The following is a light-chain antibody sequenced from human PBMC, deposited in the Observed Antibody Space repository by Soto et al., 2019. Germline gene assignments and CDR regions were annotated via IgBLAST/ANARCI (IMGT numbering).Light chain of an antibody. CDR3: QQFYNTPLT. V-gene: IGKV1-39*01. J-gene: IGKJ4*01. Sequence: DIQMTQSPSSLSASVGDRVTITCRASQSISISLNWYQHNPGKPPKLLIYAATTFQSGVPSRFSGSGSGTEFTLTISSLQPEDFATYYCQQFYNTPLTFGGGTKVEIK. CDR2: AAT. CDR1: QSISIS.